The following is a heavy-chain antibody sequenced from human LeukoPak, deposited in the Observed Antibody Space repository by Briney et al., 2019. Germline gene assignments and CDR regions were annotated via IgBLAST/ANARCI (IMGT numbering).Heavy chain of an antibody. D-gene: IGHD3-9*01. J-gene: IGHJ4*02. Sequence: GGSLRLSCAVSGVSFSGYAMHWVRQAPGKGLEWVAFIRYDGSNKYYADSVKGRFTISRDNSKNTLYLQMNSLRAEDTAVYYCGRYFANPFDYWGQGTLVTVSS. V-gene: IGHV3-30*02. CDR2: IRYDGSNK. CDR1: GVSFSGYA. CDR3: GRYFANPFDY.